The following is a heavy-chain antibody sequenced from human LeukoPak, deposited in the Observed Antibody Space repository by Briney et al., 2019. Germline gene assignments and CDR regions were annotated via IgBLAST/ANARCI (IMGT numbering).Heavy chain of an antibody. Sequence: GGSLRLSCSASGFIFYSYAMHWVRQAPGRGLEYVAAITSSGSSTFHANSVKGRFTISRDNAKDTLYLHMNSLTAEDTAVYYCARGAKWAYYFDYWGQGTLVTVSS. V-gene: IGHV3-64*04. J-gene: IGHJ4*02. CDR2: ITSSGSST. CDR3: ARGAKWAYYFDY. CDR1: GFIFYSYA. D-gene: IGHD1-26*01.